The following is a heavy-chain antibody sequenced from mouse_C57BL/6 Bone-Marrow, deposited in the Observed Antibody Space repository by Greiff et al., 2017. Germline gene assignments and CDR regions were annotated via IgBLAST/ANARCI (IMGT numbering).Heavy chain of an antibody. CDR1: GYTFTDYE. CDR2: IDPETGGT. J-gene: IGHJ2*01. D-gene: IGHD1-1*01. CDR3: TRLTTVVPFDY. Sequence: VKLMESGAELVRPGASVTLSCKASGYTFTDYEMHWVKQTPVHGLEWIGAIDPETGGTAYNQKFKGKAILTADKSSSTAYMELRSLTSEDSAVYYCTRLTTVVPFDYWGQGTTLTVSS. V-gene: IGHV1-15*01.